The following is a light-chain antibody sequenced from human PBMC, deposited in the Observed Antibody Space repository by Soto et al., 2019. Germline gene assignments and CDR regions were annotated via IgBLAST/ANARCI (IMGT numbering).Light chain of an antibody. Sequence: QSALTQPASGSGSPGQSITISCTGTSSDVGGYNHVSWYQQQPGEAPKLMIYDVNNRPSGVSNRFSGSKSGNTASLTISGLQADDEADYYCSSFSSRTTFAFGGRTKMTVL. J-gene: IGLJ2*01. CDR3: SSFSSRTTFA. V-gene: IGLV2-14*01. CDR2: DVN. CDR1: SSDVGGYNH.